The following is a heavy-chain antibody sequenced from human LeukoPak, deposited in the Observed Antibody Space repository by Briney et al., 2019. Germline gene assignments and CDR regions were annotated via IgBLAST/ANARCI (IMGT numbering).Heavy chain of an antibody. Sequence: GGSLRLSCAASGFTFSNYGMHWVRQAPGKGLEWVAVIWYDGSNKYYADSVKGRFTISRDNSKNTLYLQMNSLRAEDTAVYYCARGIAVAGDAFDIWGQGTMVTVSS. CDR2: IWYDGSNK. D-gene: IGHD6-19*01. V-gene: IGHV3-33*01. CDR3: ARGIAVAGDAFDI. J-gene: IGHJ3*02. CDR1: GFTFSNYG.